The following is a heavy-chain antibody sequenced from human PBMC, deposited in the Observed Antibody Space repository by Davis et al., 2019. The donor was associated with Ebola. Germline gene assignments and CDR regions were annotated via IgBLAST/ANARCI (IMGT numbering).Heavy chain of an antibody. CDR2: INPSGRST. D-gene: IGHD3-10*01. Sequence: ASVKVSCQASRYTFLSYYMHCVRQPPGQGLEWMGIINPSGRSTSYAQKFQGRVTMTRDTSTRTVYMELSSLRSEDTAVYYCARDSPPYYYGSGSYYLDYWGQGTLVTVSS. V-gene: IGHV1-46*01. J-gene: IGHJ4*02. CDR1: RYTFLSYY. CDR3: ARDSPPYYYGSGSYYLDY.